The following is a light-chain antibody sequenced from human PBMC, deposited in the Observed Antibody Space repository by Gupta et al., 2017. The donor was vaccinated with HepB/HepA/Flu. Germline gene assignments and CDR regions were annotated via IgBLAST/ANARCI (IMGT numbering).Light chain of an antibody. CDR1: QSVSSN. CDR3: QHYSNWPPWT. CDR2: GAS. V-gene: IGKV3-15*01. Sequence: EIVMTQSPATLSVSPGERATLSCRASQSVSSNLAWYQQKPGQAPRLLIYGASTRFTGNPARFSGSGYGTEFTLTISSRQSEDFATYYCQHYSNWPPWTFGQGTKVEIK. J-gene: IGKJ1*01.